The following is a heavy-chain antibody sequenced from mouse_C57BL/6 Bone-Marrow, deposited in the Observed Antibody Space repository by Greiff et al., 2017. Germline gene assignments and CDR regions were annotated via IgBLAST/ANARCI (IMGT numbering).Heavy chain of an antibody. J-gene: IGHJ2*01. D-gene: IGHD4-1*01. CDR2: IYPGSGST. Sequence: VQLQQPGAELVKPGASVKMSCKASGYTFTSYWITWVKQRPGQGLEWIGDIYPGSGSTNSNEKFKSKATLTVDTASSPAYMQLSSLTSEDSAVYYCARVPNWDCFDYWGQGTTLTVSS. CDR1: GYTFTSYW. CDR3: ARVPNWDCFDY. V-gene: IGHV1-55*01.